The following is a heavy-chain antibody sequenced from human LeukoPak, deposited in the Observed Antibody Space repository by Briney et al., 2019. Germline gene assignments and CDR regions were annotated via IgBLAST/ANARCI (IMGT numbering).Heavy chain of an antibody. CDR3: AKGPTYYDILTGYHY. CDR1: GFTFSSYG. V-gene: IGHV3-30*18. D-gene: IGHD3-9*01. CDR2: ISYDGSNK. Sequence: GGSLRLSCAASGFTFSSYGMHWVRQAPGKGLEWVPVISYDGSNKYYADSVKGRFTISRDNSKNTLYLQMNSLRAEDTAVYYCAKGPTYYDILTGYHYWGQGTLVTVSS. J-gene: IGHJ4*02.